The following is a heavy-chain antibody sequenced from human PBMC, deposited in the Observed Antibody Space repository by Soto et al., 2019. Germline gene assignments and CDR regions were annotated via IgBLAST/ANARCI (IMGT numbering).Heavy chain of an antibody. CDR3: AKSGREDYYLVN. CDR1: GFTFSNFV. D-gene: IGHD1-26*01. J-gene: IGHJ4*02. CDR2: ISYDGSNK. V-gene: IGHV3-30*18. Sequence: QVQLVESGGGVVQPGRSLRLSCAASGFTFSNFVMHWVRQAPGKGLEWVAVISYDGSNKYYVDSVKGRFTISRDNSKNTLYLQMNSLRAEDTAVYYCAKSGREDYYLVNWGQGTLVTVSS.